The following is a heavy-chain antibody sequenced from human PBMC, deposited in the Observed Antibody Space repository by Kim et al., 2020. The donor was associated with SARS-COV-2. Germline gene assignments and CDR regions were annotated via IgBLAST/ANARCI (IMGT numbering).Heavy chain of an antibody. J-gene: IGHJ6*02. V-gene: IGHV3-48*03. Sequence: GGSLRLSCAASGFTFSSYEMNWVRQAPGKGLEWVSYISSSGSTIYYADSVKGRFTISRDNAKNSLYLQMNSLRAEDTAVYYCARDLMAYGSGSYYYYGMDVWGQGTTVTVSS. CDR3: ARDLMAYGSGSYYYYGMDV. D-gene: IGHD3-10*01. CDR1: GFTFSSYE. CDR2: ISSSGSTI.